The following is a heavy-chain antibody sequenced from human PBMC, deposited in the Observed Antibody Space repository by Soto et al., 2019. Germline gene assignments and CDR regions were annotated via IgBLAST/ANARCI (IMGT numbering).Heavy chain of an antibody. Sequence: QVQLVESGGGVVQPGRSLRLSCAASGFTFSIYGMHWVRQAPGKGLEWVARISYDGSTKFYADSVKGRFTISRDNSKSTLNLEMNSLSAEDTAVYFCSKDAKKYHYYNHGMDVWGQGTTVTVSS. V-gene: IGHV3-30*18. CDR3: SKDAKKYHYYNHGMDV. D-gene: IGHD2-2*01. CDR2: ISYDGSTK. J-gene: IGHJ6*02. CDR1: GFTFSIYG.